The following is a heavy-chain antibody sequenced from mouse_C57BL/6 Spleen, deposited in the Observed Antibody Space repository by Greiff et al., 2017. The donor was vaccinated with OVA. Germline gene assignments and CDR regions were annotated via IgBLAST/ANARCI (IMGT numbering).Heavy chain of an antibody. CDR3: AREVVATEGYFDV. CDR2: INPNNGGT. CDR1: GYTFTDYY. V-gene: IGHV1-26*01. Sequence: VQLQQSGPELVKPGASVKISCKASGYTFTDYYMNWVKQSHGKSLEWIGDINPNNGGTSYNQKFKGKATLTVDKSSSTAYMELRSLTSEDSAVYYCAREVVATEGYFDVWGTGTTVTVSS. D-gene: IGHD1-1*01. J-gene: IGHJ1*03.